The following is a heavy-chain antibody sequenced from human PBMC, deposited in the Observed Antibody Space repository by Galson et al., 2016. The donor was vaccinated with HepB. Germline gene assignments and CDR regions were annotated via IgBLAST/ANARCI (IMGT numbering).Heavy chain of an antibody. CDR3: AKDYSGSYPIYYFDY. CDR1: GFSFSNYG. D-gene: IGHD1-26*01. Sequence: SLRLSCAASGFSFSNYGMHWVRQAPGKGLEWVADIWYDGSNKYYADSVKGRLTISRDNSKNTLYLQMNSLRAEDTAVYFCAKDYSGSYPIYYFDYWGQGTLVTISS. CDR2: IWYDGSNK. V-gene: IGHV3-33*06. J-gene: IGHJ4*02.